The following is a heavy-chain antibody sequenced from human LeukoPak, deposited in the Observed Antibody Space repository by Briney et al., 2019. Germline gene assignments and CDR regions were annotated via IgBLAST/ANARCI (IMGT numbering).Heavy chain of an antibody. J-gene: IGHJ6*02. CDR3: AKESRGWSPSTSNGMEA. CDR1: GFTFSSYA. V-gene: IGHV3-23*01. Sequence: GGSLRLSCAASGFTFSSYAMSWVRQAPGKGLEWVSAISGSGGSTYYADSVKGRFTISRDNSKNTLYLQMNSLRAEDTAVYYCAKESRGWSPSTSNGMEAWAKGPRSPSP. D-gene: IGHD6-19*01. CDR2: ISGSGGST.